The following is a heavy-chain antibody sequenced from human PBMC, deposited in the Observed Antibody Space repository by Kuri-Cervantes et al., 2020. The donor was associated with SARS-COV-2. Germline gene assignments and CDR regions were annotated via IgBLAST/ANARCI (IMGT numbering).Heavy chain of an antibody. V-gene: IGHV3-33*01. D-gene: IGHD5-24*01. CDR2: IWYDGSNK. Sequence: GESLKISCAASGFTFSSYGMHWVRQAPGKGLEWVAVIWYDGSNKYYADSVKGRFTISRDNSKNTLYLQMNSLRGEDTAVYYCARGARPGGEEMATMVHFDYWGQGTLVTVSS. J-gene: IGHJ4*02. CDR1: GFTFSSYG. CDR3: ARGARPGGEEMATMVHFDY.